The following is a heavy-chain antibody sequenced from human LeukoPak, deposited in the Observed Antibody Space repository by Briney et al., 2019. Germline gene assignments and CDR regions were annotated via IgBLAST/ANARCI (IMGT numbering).Heavy chain of an antibody. V-gene: IGHV4-34*01. Sequence: PSETLSLTCAVYGGSFSGYYWSWIRQPPGKGLEWIGEINHSESTNYNPSLKSRVTISVDTSKNQFSLKLSSVTAADTAVYYCARHDAYSSGWYYYYYYMDVWGKGTTVTISS. CDR2: INHSEST. CDR3: ARHDAYSSGWYYYYYYMDV. D-gene: IGHD6-19*01. J-gene: IGHJ6*03. CDR1: GGSFSGYY.